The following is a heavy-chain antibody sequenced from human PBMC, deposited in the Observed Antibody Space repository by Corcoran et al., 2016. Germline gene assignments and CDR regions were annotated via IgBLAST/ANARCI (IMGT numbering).Heavy chain of an antibody. J-gene: IGHJ5*02. V-gene: IGHV1-46*01. CDR2: INPSGGST. CDR1: GYTFTSYY. Sequence: QVQLVQSGAEVKKPGASVKVSCKASGYTFTSYYMHWVRQAPGQGLEWMGIINPSGGSTSYAQKFKGRVTMTRDTSTSTVYMELSSLSSEDTAVYYCARARVVTAEGGWFCPWGQGTLVTVSS. CDR3: ARARVVTAEGGWFCP. D-gene: IGHD2-21*02.